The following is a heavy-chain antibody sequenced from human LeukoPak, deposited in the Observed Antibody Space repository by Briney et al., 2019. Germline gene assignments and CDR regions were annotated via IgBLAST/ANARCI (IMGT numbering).Heavy chain of an antibody. CDR3: ARDRKAAAGIFDY. V-gene: IGHV3-30-3*01. CDR2: ISYDGSNK. J-gene: IGHJ4*02. CDR1: GFTFSSYA. Sequence: GGSLRLSCAASGFTFSSYAMHWVRQAPGKGLEWVAVISYDGSNKYYADSVKGRFTISRDNSKNTLYLQMNSLRAEDTAVYYCARDRKAAAGIFDYWGQGTLVTVSS. D-gene: IGHD6-13*01.